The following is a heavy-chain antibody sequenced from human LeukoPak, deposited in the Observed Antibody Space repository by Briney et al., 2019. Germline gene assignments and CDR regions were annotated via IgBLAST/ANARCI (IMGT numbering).Heavy chain of an antibody. J-gene: IGHJ6*02. CDR1: GGSIRSYY. Sequence: SETLSLTCTVYGGSIRSYYWSWIRQPPGKGLEWIGFIYYSGSTNYNPSLKSRVTISVDTSKNQFSLKLSSVTAADTAVYYCARDRGFDYYYYGMDVWGQGTTVTASS. D-gene: IGHD6-25*01. CDR2: IYYSGST. V-gene: IGHV4-59*01. CDR3: ARDRGFDYYYYGMDV.